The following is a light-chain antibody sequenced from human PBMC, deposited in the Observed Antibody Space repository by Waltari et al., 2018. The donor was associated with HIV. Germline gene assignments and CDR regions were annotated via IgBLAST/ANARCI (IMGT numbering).Light chain of an antibody. V-gene: IGLV2-23*02. CDR2: EVS. J-gene: IGLJ1*01. Sequence: QSALTQPASASGSPGQSIPISCTGTSSDVGSYKVVCCYQKHPGKAPKLMIYEVSKRPSGVSNRFSGSKSGNTASLTISGLQAEDEADYYCCSYAGSTTHVFGTGTKVTVL. CDR1: SSDVGSYKV. CDR3: CSYAGSTTHV.